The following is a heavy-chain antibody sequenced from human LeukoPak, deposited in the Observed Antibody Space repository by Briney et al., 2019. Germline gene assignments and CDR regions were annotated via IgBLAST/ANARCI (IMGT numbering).Heavy chain of an antibody. CDR2: IKHSGST. J-gene: IGHJ5*02. Sequence: PSETLLLTCAVYGGSFCGYYWSWIRQPPGKGLEWIGEIKHSGSTDYNPSLKSRVRISVDTSKNQFSLKLSSVTAAATAVYYWARDGSGSYSRRLQYNWFDPWGQGTLVTVSS. D-gene: IGHD3-10*01. CDR1: GGSFCGYY. V-gene: IGHV4-34*01. CDR3: ARDGSGSYSRRLQYNWFDP.